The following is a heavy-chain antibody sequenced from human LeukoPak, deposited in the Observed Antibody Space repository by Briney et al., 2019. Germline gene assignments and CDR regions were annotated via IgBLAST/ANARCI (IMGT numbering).Heavy chain of an antibody. CDR2: ISSSSSTI. CDR3: ARLFSPFDY. CDR1: GFTFSSYG. D-gene: IGHD2-21*01. V-gene: IGHV3-48*01. Sequence: GGSLRLSCAASGFTFSSYGLSWVRQAPGKGLEWVSYISSSSSTIYYADSVKGRFTISRDNTKNSLHLQMNSLRAEDTAVYYCARLFSPFDYWGQGTLVTVSS. J-gene: IGHJ4*02.